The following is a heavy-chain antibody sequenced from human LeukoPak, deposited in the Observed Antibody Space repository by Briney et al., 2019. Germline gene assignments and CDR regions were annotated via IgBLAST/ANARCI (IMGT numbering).Heavy chain of an antibody. V-gene: IGHV3-7*01. D-gene: IGHD1-14*01. Sequence: PGGSLRLSCAASGFTFSTYWMIWVPQAPGKGLEWVANINQGGSDKYYVDSVKGRFTISRDNANNLLYLQMNSLRGGDTAVYYCTRDRSRAEDDWGQGTLVTVSS. J-gene: IGHJ4*02. CDR1: GFTFSTYW. CDR3: TRDRSRAEDD. CDR2: INQGGSDK.